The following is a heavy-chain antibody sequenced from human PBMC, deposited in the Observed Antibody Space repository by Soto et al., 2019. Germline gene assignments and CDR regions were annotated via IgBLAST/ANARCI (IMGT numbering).Heavy chain of an antibody. D-gene: IGHD4-4*01. CDR3: ARDVSPHSNPSWFDP. CDR2: ISFDGYNK. CDR1: GFSFRNSA. J-gene: IGHJ5*02. Sequence: QVQLVESGGGVVQPGRSLRLSCAASGFSFRNSAMHWVRQASGKGLEWVAMISFDGYNKYYADSVRGRFTISRDNPKNTLYLQMNSLRAEDTAVYFGARDVSPHSNPSWFDPWGQGTLVTVSS. V-gene: IGHV3-30*04.